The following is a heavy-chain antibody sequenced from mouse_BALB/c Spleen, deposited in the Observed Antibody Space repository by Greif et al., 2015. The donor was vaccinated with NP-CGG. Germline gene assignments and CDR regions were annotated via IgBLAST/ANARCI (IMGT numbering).Heavy chain of an antibody. CDR3: ARALYYGYGFAY. CDR1: GFTFSDYY. V-gene: IGHV5-4*02. J-gene: IGHJ3*01. D-gene: IGHD1-2*01. CDR2: IGDGGSYT. Sequence: EVKLVESGGGLVKPGGSLKLSCAASGFTFSDYYMYWVRQTPEKRLEWVATIGDGGSYTYYPDSVKGRFTISRDNAKNNLYLQMSSLKSEDTAMYYCARALYYGYGFAYWGQGTLVTVSA.